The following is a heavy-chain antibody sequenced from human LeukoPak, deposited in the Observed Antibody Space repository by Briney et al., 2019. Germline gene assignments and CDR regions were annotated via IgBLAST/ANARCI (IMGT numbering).Heavy chain of an antibody. CDR3: ARGPYSYDSSGAFDI. CDR1: GGSVSGDY. V-gene: IGHV4-59*08. Sequence: SETLSLTCTVSGGSVSGDYWSWIRQPPGKGLEFIGYIYYSGSTNYNPSLKSRVTISVDTSKNQFSLKLSSVTAADTAVYFCARGPYSYDSSGAFDIWGQGTMVTVSS. CDR2: IYYSGST. J-gene: IGHJ3*02. D-gene: IGHD3-22*01.